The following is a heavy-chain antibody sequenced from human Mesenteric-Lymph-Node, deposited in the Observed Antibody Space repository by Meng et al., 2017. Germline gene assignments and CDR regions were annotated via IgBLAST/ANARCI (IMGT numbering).Heavy chain of an antibody. CDR2: MNPNSGNT. V-gene: IGHV1-8*02. CDR3: ATYRAFTGDVDTDY. J-gene: IGHJ4*02. CDR1: GGTFSSYT. D-gene: IGHD7-27*01. Sequence: ASVKVSCKASGGTFSSYTISWVRQATGQGLEWMGWMNPNSGNTGYAQKFQGRVTMTRNTSISTAYMELSSLRSEDTAVYYCATYRAFTGDVDTDYWGQGTLVTVSS.